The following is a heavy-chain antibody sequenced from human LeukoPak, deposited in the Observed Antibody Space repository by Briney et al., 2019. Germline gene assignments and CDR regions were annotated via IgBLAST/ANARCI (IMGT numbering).Heavy chain of an antibody. V-gene: IGHV3-23*01. CDR2: ISGTGSST. J-gene: IGHJ5*02. D-gene: IGHD5-12*01. CDR3: ARDAGNSGYGCDL. Sequence: GGSLRLSCEASGFTFGNYAMNWVRQAPGKGLEWVSTISGTGSSTYYADSVKGRFTISRDIARNSLYLQMNNLRGEDTAIYYCARDAGNSGYGCDLWGQGTLVTVSS. CDR1: GFTFGNYA.